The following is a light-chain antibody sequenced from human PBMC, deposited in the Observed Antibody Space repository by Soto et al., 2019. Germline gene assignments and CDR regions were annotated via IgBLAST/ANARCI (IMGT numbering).Light chain of an antibody. V-gene: IGKV3-15*01. CDR3: QQYNNWVT. Sequence: EIVMTQSPATLSVSPGERATLSCRASQSVSSNLAWYQQKPGQAPRLLIYAASTRATGIPARFSGSGSGTESPLTISRLHSEDFVLYCRQQYNNWVTFGRGTKVEIK. CDR2: AAS. CDR1: QSVSSN. J-gene: IGKJ4*01.